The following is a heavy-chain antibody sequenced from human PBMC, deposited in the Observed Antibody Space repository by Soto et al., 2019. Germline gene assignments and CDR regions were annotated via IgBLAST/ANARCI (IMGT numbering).Heavy chain of an antibody. V-gene: IGHV3-66*01. J-gene: IGHJ4*02. CDR3: ARDLSGYTFAFDY. D-gene: IGHD3-22*01. CDR2: IYSGGST. Sequence: EVQLVESGGGLVQPGGSLRLSCAASGFTVSSNYMSWVRQAPGKGLEWVSVIYSGGSTYYADSVKGRFTISRDNSKNTLYLQMNSLRAEDTAVYYCARDLSGYTFAFDYWGQGTLVTVSS. CDR1: GFTVSSNY.